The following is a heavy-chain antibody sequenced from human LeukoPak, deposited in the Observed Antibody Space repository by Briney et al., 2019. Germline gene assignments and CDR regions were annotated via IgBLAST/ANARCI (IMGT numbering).Heavy chain of an antibody. J-gene: IGHJ5*02. CDR3: ARVWLWFGAGRLDP. CDR2: IYYSGST. Sequence: SQTLSLTCTVSGGSISSGDYYWSWIRQPPGKGLEWIGYIYYSGSTYYNPSLKSRVTISVDTSKNQFSLKLSSVTAADTAVYYCARVWLWFGAGRLDPWGQGTLVTVSS. V-gene: IGHV4-30-4*01. D-gene: IGHD3-10*01. CDR1: GGSISSGDYY.